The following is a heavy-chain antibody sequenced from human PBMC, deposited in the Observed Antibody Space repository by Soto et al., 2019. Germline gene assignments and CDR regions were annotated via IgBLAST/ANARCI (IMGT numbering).Heavy chain of an antibody. CDR3: VRAFNWNYFSVWFDP. Sequence: QVQLQESGPGLVTPSETLSLTCTVSGGSISSGDYYWSWIRQPPGKGLEWIGYIYYSGSTYYNPSLKSRVTISVDTSKNQFSLKLSSVTAAATAVYYCVRAFNWNYFSVWFDPWGQGTLVTVSS. V-gene: IGHV4-30-4*01. J-gene: IGHJ5*02. CDR1: GGSISSGDYY. CDR2: IYYSGST. D-gene: IGHD1-7*01.